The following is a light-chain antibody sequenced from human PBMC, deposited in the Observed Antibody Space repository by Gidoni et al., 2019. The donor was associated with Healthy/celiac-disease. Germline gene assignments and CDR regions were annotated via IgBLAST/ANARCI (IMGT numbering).Light chain of an antibody. J-gene: IGKJ2*01. Sequence: DIQMTQSPSSLSASVGDRVTITCRASQSISSYLNWYQQKPGKAPKLLIYAASSLQSGVPSRFSGSGYGKDFTLNISSLQPEDFATYYCQQSYSTPPYTFGQGTKLEIK. CDR2: AAS. CDR1: QSISSY. CDR3: QQSYSTPPYT. V-gene: IGKV1-39*01.